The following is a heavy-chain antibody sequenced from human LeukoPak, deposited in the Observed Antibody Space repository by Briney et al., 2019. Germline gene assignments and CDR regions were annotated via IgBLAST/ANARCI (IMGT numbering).Heavy chain of an antibody. Sequence: PGASVTVSCKASGYTFTSYDINWVRQATGQGLEWMGWMNPNSGNTGYAQKFQGRVTMTRNTSISTAYMELSSLRSEDTAAYYCARGPEYYYDSSLRDKPWGQGTLVTVSS. CDR2: MNPNSGNT. V-gene: IGHV1-8*01. J-gene: IGHJ5*02. CDR1: GYTFTSYD. CDR3: ARGPEYYYDSSLRDKP. D-gene: IGHD3-22*01.